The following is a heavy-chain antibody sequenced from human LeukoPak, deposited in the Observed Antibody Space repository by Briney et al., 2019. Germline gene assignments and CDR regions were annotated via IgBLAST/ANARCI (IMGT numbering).Heavy chain of an antibody. D-gene: IGHD6-19*01. CDR2: INHSGST. Sequence: SETLSLTCAVYGGSFSGYYWSWIRQPPGKGPEWIGEINHSGSTNYNPSLKSRVTISVDTSKNQFSLKLSSVTVADTAVYYCARGAFPSIAVAYYWGQGTLVTVSS. J-gene: IGHJ4*02. CDR1: GGSFSGYY. CDR3: ARGAFPSIAVAYY. V-gene: IGHV4-34*01.